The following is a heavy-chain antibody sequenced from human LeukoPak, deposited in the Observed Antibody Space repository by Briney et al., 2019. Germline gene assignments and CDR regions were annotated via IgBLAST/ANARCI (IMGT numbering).Heavy chain of an antibody. CDR1: GFTFSSYA. J-gene: IGHJ3*01. CDR2: ISRSGTNT. Sequence: GGSLRLSCAASGFTFSSYAMTWVRQAPGKGLEWVSSISRSGTNTFYADSVKGRFTISRDNSKNTLYLQVYSLRAEDTAVYYYASRYIYGDFGRLDAFDLWGQGTIVTVSS. V-gene: IGHV3-23*01. D-gene: IGHD4-17*01. CDR3: ASRYIYGDFGRLDAFDL.